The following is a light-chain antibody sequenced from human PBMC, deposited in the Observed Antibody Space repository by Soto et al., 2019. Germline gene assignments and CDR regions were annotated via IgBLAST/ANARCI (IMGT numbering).Light chain of an antibody. Sequence: EIVMTQSPATLSVSPGEIVTLSCRARESLSTYLAWYQQKPGQAPRLLIYGASTKATGIPARFSGSGSSTVFTLTISSLQSEYFAGYYCQSYNDWPFPLVQGTKLEI. CDR3: QSYNDWPFP. CDR1: ESLSTY. CDR2: GAS. V-gene: IGKV3-15*01. J-gene: IGKJ2*01.